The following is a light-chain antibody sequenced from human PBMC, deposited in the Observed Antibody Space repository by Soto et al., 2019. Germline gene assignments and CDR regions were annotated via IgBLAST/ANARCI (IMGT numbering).Light chain of an antibody. CDR3: QSYDSSTVV. CDR1: SGRIASNY. Sequence: NFMLTQPHSVSESPGKMVSISCTRSSGRIASNYVQWYQQRPGSAPTTVIYEDNQRPSGVPDRFSGSTDGSSNSASLTISGLQTEDEADYYCQSYDSSTVVFGGGTKLTVL. CDR2: EDN. V-gene: IGLV6-57*04. J-gene: IGLJ2*01.